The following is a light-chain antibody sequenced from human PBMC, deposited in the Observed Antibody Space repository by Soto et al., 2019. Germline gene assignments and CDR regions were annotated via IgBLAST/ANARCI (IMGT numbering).Light chain of an antibody. Sequence: QSVLTQPRSPSGSPGQSVTISCTGNSSDVGGYNYVSWYQQHPGKAPKLMIYDVSKRPSGVPDRFSGSKSGNTASLTISGLQAEDEADYYCCSYAGSSYVFGTGTKSPS. J-gene: IGLJ1*01. CDR2: DVS. CDR1: SSDVGGYNY. V-gene: IGLV2-11*01. CDR3: CSYAGSSYV.